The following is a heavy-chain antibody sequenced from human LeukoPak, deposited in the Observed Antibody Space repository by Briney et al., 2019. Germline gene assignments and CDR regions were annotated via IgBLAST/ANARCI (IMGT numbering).Heavy chain of an antibody. Sequence: ASVTVSCKASGYTFTAYYMHWVRQAPGQGLEWMGWIDPNGGGTNYAQPFQGRVTMTRDTSISTAYMELSSLTSDDTAVYYCARPLSPYQFYFHTWGQGTLLTVSS. CDR1: GYTFTAYY. D-gene: IGHD3-16*02. CDR2: IDPNGGGT. J-gene: IGHJ4*02. CDR3: ARPLSPYQFYFHT. V-gene: IGHV1-2*02.